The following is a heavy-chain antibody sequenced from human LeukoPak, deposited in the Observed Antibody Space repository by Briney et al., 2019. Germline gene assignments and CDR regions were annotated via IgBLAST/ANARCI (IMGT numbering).Heavy chain of an antibody. Sequence: ASVKVSCKSSGYTFIDYYIHWVRQAPGQGLEWMGWINPNSGVAKYTQKFQGRVAMTRDTSISTASMELRRLTSDDAAVYYCATLYEPFDLWGQGTLVTVSS. J-gene: IGHJ5*02. CDR1: GYTFIDYY. CDR2: INPNSGVA. V-gene: IGHV1-2*02. CDR3: ATLYEPFDL. D-gene: IGHD3-3*01.